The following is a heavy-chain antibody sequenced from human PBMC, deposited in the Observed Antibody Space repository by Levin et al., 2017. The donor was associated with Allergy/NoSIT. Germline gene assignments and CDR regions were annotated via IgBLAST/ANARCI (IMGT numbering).Heavy chain of an antibody. CDR2: ISWNSGSI. V-gene: IGHV3-9*01. Sequence: GGSLRLSCAASGFTFDDYAMHWVRQAPGKGLEWVSGISWNSGSIGYADSVKGRFTISRDNAKNSLYLQMNSLRAEDTALYYCAKGDRWLDQFDSSGFYYDAFDVWGQGTMVTVS. D-gene: IGHD3-22*01. CDR1: GFTFDDYA. J-gene: IGHJ3*01. CDR3: AKGDRWLDQFDSSGFYYDAFDV.